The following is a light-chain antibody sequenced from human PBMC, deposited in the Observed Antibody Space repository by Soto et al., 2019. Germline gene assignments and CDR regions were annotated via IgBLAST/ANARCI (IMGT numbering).Light chain of an antibody. CDR2: GAS. J-gene: IGKJ4*01. CDR3: QQYGSSPFT. V-gene: IGKV3-20*01. CDR1: QSVSSSY. Sequence: EIVLKQSPGTLSLSPGERATLSCRASQSVSSSYLAWYQQKPGQAPRLLIYGASSRATGIPDRFSGSGSGTDFTLTISRLEPEDFAVYYCQQYGSSPFTFGGGTKVEIK.